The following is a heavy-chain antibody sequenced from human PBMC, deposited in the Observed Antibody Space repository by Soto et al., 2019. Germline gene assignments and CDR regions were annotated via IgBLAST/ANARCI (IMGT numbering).Heavy chain of an antibody. V-gene: IGHV1-3*01. Sequence: ASVKVSCKASGYTFSSYAMHWVRQAPGQRLEWMGWINAGYGNTKSSQKFQDRVTISRDTSASTAYMELNSLSAEDTALYYCARESEDLTSNFDYWGQGTLVTVSS. CDR1: GYTFSSYA. CDR2: INAGYGNT. CDR3: ARESEDLTSNFDY. J-gene: IGHJ4*02.